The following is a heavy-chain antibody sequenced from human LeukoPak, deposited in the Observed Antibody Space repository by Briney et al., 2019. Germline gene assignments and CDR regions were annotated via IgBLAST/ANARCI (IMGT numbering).Heavy chain of an antibody. CDR3: ARGSVLRHFNY. Sequence: PSETLSLTCTVSGGSISSSSYYWGWIRQPPGKGLEWIGSIYYSGSTYYNPSLKSRVTISVDTSKNQFSLKLSSVTAADTVVYYCARGSVLRHFNYWGQGTLVTVSS. CDR2: IYYSGST. V-gene: IGHV4-39*01. D-gene: IGHD3-3*01. J-gene: IGHJ4*02. CDR1: GGSISSSSYY.